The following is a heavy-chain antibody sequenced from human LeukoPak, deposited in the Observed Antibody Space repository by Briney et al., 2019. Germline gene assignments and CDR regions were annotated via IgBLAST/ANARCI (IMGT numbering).Heavy chain of an antibody. J-gene: IGHJ4*02. Sequence: SSETLSLTCTVSGGSISSSSYYWGWIRQPPGKGLEWIGSIYYSGSTYYNPSLKSRVTISVDTSKNQFSLKLSSVTAADTAVYYCARHFQAPGVVDYWGQGTLVTVSS. V-gene: IGHV4-39*01. CDR3: ARHFQAPGVVDY. D-gene: IGHD3-3*01. CDR1: GGSISSSSYY. CDR2: IYYSGST.